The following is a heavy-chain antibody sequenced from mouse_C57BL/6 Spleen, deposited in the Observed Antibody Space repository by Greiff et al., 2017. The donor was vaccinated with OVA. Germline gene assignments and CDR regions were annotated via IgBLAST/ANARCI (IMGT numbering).Heavy chain of an antibody. Sequence: EVQLEESGPGLVKPSQSLSLTCSVSGYSITSGYYWNWIRQFPGNQLEWMVYISYDGSNNYNPSLTNLISITRDTPKHLFFLMFNSVTTEDTATYDYAGKEGDYDDYFDYWGQGTTLTVSS. D-gene: IGHD2-4*01. CDR2: ISYDGSN. CDR1: GYSITSGYY. V-gene: IGHV3-6*01. J-gene: IGHJ2*01. CDR3: AGKEGDYDDYFDY.